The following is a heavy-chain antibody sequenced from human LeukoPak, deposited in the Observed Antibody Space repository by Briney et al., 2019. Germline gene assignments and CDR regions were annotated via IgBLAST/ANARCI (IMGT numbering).Heavy chain of an antibody. CDR1: GFTFSSYA. Sequence: GGSLRLSCAASGFTFSSYAMHWVRQAPGKGLEWVAVISYDGSNKYYADSVKGRFTISRDNSKNTLYLQMNSLRAEDTAVYYCARVKQQLDDYWGQGTLVTVSS. CDR2: ISYDGSNK. CDR3: ARVKQQLDDY. D-gene: IGHD6-13*01. J-gene: IGHJ4*02. V-gene: IGHV3-30-3*01.